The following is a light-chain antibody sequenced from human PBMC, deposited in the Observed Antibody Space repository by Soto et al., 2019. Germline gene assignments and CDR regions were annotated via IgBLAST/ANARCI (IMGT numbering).Light chain of an antibody. CDR3: QFFDSSNSVL. Sequence: NFMLTQPHSVSESPGKTVTISCTHTSGSIASNYVQWYQHRPGSAPTTVIYEDDQRPSGVPDRFSVSIDASSDSASLTISGLKTEDEAVYYCQFFDSSNSVLFGGGTKVTVL. V-gene: IGLV6-57*04. CDR2: EDD. CDR1: SGSIASNY. J-gene: IGLJ2*01.